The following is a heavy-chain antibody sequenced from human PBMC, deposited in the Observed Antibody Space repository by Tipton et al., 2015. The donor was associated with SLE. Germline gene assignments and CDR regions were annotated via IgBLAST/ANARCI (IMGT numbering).Heavy chain of an antibody. Sequence: SLRLSCAASGFTFSSYWMSWVRQAPGKGLEWVANIKQDGSEKYYVDSVKGRFTISRDNAKSSLYLQMNSLRAEDTAVYYCARARGITIFWSLDYWGQGTLVTVSS. J-gene: IGHJ4*02. CDR2: IKQDGSEK. CDR1: GFTFSSYW. D-gene: IGHD3-9*01. V-gene: IGHV3-7*04. CDR3: ARARGITIFWSLDY.